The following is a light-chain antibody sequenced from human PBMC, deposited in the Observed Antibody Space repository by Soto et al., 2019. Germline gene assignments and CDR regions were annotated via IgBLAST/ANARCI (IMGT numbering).Light chain of an antibody. CDR3: QQSYSTLT. Sequence: GDRVTITCRASQSIGDSLAWYQQKPGKAPKLLIYAASSLQSGVPSRFSGSGSGTDFTLTISSLQPEDFATYYCQQSYSTLTFGGGTKVDIK. CDR2: AAS. CDR1: QSIGDS. V-gene: IGKV1-39*01. J-gene: IGKJ4*01.